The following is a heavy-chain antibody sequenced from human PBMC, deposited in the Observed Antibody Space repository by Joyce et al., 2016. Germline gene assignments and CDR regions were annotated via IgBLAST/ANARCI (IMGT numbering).Heavy chain of an antibody. J-gene: IGHJ6*02. CDR1: GLTFTTFW. V-gene: IGHV3-7*03. CDR3: ARGRGMGV. Sequence: GGALVQPGESVKLSCAASGLTFTTFWMSWARQAPGKGLEWVANIKEDGSDQYYVDSVRGRFTISRDNAKNSLYLQMNSLRAEDTAVYYCARGRGMGVWGQGTTVIVSS. CDR2: IKEDGSDQ.